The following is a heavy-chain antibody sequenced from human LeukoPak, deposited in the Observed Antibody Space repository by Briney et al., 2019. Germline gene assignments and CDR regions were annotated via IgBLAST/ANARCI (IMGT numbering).Heavy chain of an antibody. CDR3: ARAMEQTSKRRYYYGIDV. V-gene: IGHV1-8*01. Sequence: GASVKVSCKASGYTFTSYDINWVRQATGQGLEWMGWMNPNSGNTGYAQKFQGRVTMTRNTSISTAYMELSSVRSGDSAVYHCARAMEQTSKRRYYYGIDVWGQGTTVTVPS. J-gene: IGHJ6*02. D-gene: IGHD1-26*01. CDR2: MNPNSGNT. CDR1: GYTFTSYD.